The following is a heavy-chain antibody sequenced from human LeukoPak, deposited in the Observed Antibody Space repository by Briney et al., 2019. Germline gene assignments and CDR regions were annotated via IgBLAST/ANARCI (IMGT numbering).Heavy chain of an antibody. CDR3: ARRSGIAVAGAFDY. CDR2: IRNKANSYAT. Sequence: GGSLRLSCAASGFTFSGSAMHWVRQTSGKGLEWVGRIRNKANSYATAYAASVKGRFTISRDDSKNTAYLQMNSLKSEDTAVYYCARRSGIAVAGAFDYWGQGTLVTVSS. V-gene: IGHV3-73*01. D-gene: IGHD6-19*01. CDR1: GFTFSGSA. J-gene: IGHJ4*02.